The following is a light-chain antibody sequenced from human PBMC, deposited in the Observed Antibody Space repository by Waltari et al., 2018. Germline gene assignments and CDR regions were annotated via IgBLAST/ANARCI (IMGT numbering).Light chain of an antibody. CDR3: MXALQXPRT. V-gene: IGKV2-28*01. CDR2: FGS. Sequence: DIVMTQSPLSLPVTPEEPASISCRSSQSLLHSDGNNYLDWYLQKPGQSPQLLIYFGSIRASGVPDXFXGSGSGTDFXLKISRXXAXDVGVYSCMXALQXPRTFGQGTKXEIK. J-gene: IGKJ1*01. CDR1: QSLLHSDGNNY.